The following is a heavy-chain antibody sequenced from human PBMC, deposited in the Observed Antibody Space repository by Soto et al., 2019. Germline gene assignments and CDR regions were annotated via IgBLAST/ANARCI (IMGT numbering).Heavy chain of an antibody. J-gene: IGHJ6*02. V-gene: IGHV1-69*13. Sequence: GASVKVSCKASGGTFSSYAISWVRQAPGQGLEWMGGIIPIFGTANYAQKFQGRVTITADESTSTAYMELSSLRSEDTAVYYCARDSPIAALTYYYYGMDVWGQGTTVTAP. D-gene: IGHD6-6*01. CDR1: GGTFSSYA. CDR3: ARDSPIAALTYYYYGMDV. CDR2: IIPIFGTA.